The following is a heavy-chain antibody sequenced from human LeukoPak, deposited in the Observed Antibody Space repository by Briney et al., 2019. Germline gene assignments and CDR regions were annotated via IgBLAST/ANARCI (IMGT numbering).Heavy chain of an antibody. CDR1: GFTFSDYY. CDR2: IYSGGST. V-gene: IGHV3-66*01. Sequence: PGGSLRLSCAASGFTFSDYYMSWVRQAPGKGLEWVSVIYSGGSTYYADSVKGRFTISRDNSKNTLYLQMNSLRAEDTAVYYCATEYPPYYYYGMDVWGQGTTVTVSS. J-gene: IGHJ6*02. CDR3: ATEYPPYYYYGMDV.